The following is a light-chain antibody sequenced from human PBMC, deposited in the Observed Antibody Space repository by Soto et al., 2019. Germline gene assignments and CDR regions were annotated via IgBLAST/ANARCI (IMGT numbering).Light chain of an antibody. CDR1: SSDVGSYNR. CDR2: DVS. J-gene: IGLJ1*01. Sequence: QSALTQPPSVSGSPGQSVTISCTGTSSDVGSYNRVSWYQQPPGRAPKLMIYDVSNRPSGVPDRFSGSKSGTTAPLTISGLQAEDEADYYCNLYISSGTYLFGTGTKVTVL. V-gene: IGLV2-18*01. CDR3: NLYISSGTYL.